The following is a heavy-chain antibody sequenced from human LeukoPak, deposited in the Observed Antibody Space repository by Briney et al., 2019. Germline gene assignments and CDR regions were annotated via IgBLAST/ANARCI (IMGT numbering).Heavy chain of an antibody. Sequence: GGPLRLSCAASGFTVSSNYMSWVRQAPGKGLEWVSAISHTGSETYYADPVKGRFTISRDNSKNTLFLQMNSLRAEDTAVYYCAKDARGDHAFDIWGQGTMVTVSS. D-gene: IGHD3-10*01. CDR3: AKDARGDHAFDI. V-gene: IGHV3-23*01. CDR2: ISHTGSET. J-gene: IGHJ3*02. CDR1: GFTVSSNY.